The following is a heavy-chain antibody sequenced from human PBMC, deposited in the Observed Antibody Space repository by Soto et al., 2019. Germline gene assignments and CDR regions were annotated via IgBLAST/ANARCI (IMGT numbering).Heavy chain of an antibody. V-gene: IGHV3-23*01. CDR1: GFTFSSYW. J-gene: IGHJ4*02. D-gene: IGHD6-19*01. CDR2: ISRGGSNT. Sequence: GGSLRLSCAAPGFTFSSYWMSWVRQAPGKGLEWVSAISRGGSNTYYADSVKGRFTVSRDNAKNSLYLQMNSLRAEDTAVYYCVRVEVSGWRFDYWGQGTLVTVSS. CDR3: VRVEVSGWRFDY.